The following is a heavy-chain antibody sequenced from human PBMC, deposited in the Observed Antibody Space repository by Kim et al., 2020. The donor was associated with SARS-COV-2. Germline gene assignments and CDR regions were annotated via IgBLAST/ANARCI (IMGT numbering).Heavy chain of an antibody. D-gene: IGHD1-1*01. Sequence: GGSLRLSCVASGITFSRSGMHWVRQAPGKGLDWVAFISYDGTIKDYTDAVKGRFTISRDNSKNTLYLQMNTLRGEDSAVYYCARDRAGTDIDHWGQGALVTVSA. CDR3: ARDRAGTDIDH. V-gene: IGHV3-30*03. CDR2: ISYDGTIK. CDR1: GITFSRSG. J-gene: IGHJ1*01.